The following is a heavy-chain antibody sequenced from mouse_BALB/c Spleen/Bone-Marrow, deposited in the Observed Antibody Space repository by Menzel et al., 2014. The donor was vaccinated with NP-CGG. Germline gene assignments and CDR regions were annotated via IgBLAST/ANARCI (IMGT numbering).Heavy chain of an antibody. CDR2: ISSGGSSI. V-gene: IGHV5-17*02. Sequence: EVKLQESGGGLVQSGGSRKFSCAASGFTFSSFGMHWVRQAPEKGLEWVAYISSGGSSIYFADTMKGRLTISRDNPKNTLFLQLTSLRSEDTAIYYCARGGLRDYFAYWGQGTTLTVSS. CDR3: ARGGLRDYFAY. D-gene: IGHD2-2*01. CDR1: GFTFSSFG. J-gene: IGHJ2*01.